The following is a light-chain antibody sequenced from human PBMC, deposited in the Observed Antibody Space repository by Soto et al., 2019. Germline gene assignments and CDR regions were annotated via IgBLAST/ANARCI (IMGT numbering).Light chain of an antibody. Sequence: QSALTQPRSVSGSPGQSVTISCTGTSSDVSGYDFVSWYQQHPGKAPKLMIYDVTKRPSGVPDRFSGSKSGNSASLTISGLQAEDEADYYCCSYAGSYILAVFGGGTKVTVL. J-gene: IGLJ3*02. CDR3: CSYAGSYILAV. V-gene: IGLV2-11*01. CDR1: SSDVSGYDF. CDR2: DVT.